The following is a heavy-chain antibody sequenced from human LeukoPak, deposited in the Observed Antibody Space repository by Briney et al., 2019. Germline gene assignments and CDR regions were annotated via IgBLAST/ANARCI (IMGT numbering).Heavy chain of an antibody. CDR2: ISSSSSYI. J-gene: IGHJ4*02. CDR3: ARVGLGMYSSGWYDY. D-gene: IGHD6-19*01. Sequence: GGSLRLSCAASGFTFSSYSMNWVRQAPGKGLEWVSSISSSSSYIYYADSVKGRFTISRDNAKNSLYLQMNSLRAEDTAVYYCARVGLGMYSSGWYDYWGQGTLVTVSS. CDR1: GFTFSSYS. V-gene: IGHV3-21*01.